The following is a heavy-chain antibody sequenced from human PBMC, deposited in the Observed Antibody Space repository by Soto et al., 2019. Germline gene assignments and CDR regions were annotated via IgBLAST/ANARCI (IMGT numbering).Heavy chain of an antibody. V-gene: IGHV1-2*02. J-gene: IGHJ5*02. Sequence: ASVKVSCKASGYTLSAYYMHWVRQAPGQGLEWMGWINPNSGVTKYAQKFQGRVTMTSDLSINTAYMELSSLRSDDTAVYYCARTGCAVLAAATGAWFDHWAQGTLVTVSS. CDR1: GYTLSAYY. D-gene: IGHD2-15*01. CDR3: ARTGCAVLAAATGAWFDH. CDR2: INPNSGVT.